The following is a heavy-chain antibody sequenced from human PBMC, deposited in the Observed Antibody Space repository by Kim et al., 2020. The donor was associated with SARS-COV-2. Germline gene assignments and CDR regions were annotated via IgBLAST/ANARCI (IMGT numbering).Heavy chain of an antibody. Sequence: ASVKVSCKASGYTFTSYDINWVRQATGQGLEWLGWMNPNSGNTGYAQKFQGRVTMTRNTSISTAYMELSSLRSEVTAVYYCARGLLRTMIVVVITTYYYYGMDVWGQGTTVTVSS. CDR1: GYTFTSYD. CDR2: MNPNSGNT. D-gene: IGHD3-22*01. CDR3: ARGLLRTMIVVVITTYYYYGMDV. J-gene: IGHJ6*02. V-gene: IGHV1-8*02.